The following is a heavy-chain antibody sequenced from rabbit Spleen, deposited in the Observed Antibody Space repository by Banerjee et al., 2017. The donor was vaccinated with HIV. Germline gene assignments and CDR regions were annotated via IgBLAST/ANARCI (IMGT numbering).Heavy chain of an antibody. J-gene: IGHJ6*01. CDR1: GFDFSNYG. V-gene: IGHV1S45*01. D-gene: IGHD8-1*01. CDR3: ARDTGSSFSSYGMDL. Sequence: QEQLVESGGGLVQPGGSLKLSCKASGFDFSNYGVSWVRQAPGKGLEWIACIYTGSSGFTYFASWAKGRFTCSKTSSTTVTLQMTSLTAADTATYFCARDTGSSFSSYGMDLWGPGTLVTVS. CDR2: IYTGSSGFT.